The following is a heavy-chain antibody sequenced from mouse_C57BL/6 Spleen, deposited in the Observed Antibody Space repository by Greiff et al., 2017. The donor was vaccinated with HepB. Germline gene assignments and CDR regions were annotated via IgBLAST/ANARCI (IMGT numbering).Heavy chain of an antibody. CDR3: ARREGPYYFDY. J-gene: IGHJ2*01. Sequence: QVQLQQPGAELVMPGASVKLSCKASGYTFTSYWMHWVKQRPGQGLEWIGEIDPSDSYTNYNQKFKGKSTLTVDKSSSTAYMQLSSLTSEDSAVYYCARREGPYYFDYWGQGTTLTVSS. CDR1: GYTFTSYW. CDR2: IDPSDSYT. D-gene: IGHD3-3*01. V-gene: IGHV1-69*01.